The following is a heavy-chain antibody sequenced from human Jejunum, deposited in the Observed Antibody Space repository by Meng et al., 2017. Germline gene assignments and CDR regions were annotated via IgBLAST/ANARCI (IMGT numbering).Heavy chain of an antibody. J-gene: IGHJ4*02. CDR2: IFPGGSDT. D-gene: IGHD2-15*01. CDR1: GYTFTNYW. Sequence: GGSLRLSCKGSGYTFTNYWIGWVRQLPGKGLEWMGLIFPGGSDTRYSPSFQGQVSLSVDKSTSTAYLQWSGLTASDTAMYYCTRVGVAATTGFDYWGQGTLVTVSS. V-gene: IGHV5-51*01. CDR3: TRVGVAATTGFDY.